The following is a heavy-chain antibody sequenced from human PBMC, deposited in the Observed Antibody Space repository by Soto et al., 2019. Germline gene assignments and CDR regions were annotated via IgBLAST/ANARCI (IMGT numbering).Heavy chain of an antibody. D-gene: IGHD3-22*01. J-gene: IGHJ5*02. V-gene: IGHV3-74*01. CDR3: ARPRYDSTGTPFDH. CDR1: GLTFSSYW. Sequence: GGSLRLSCAASGLTFSSYWMHGVRRSLGKGLLWVSHINNDGSHTTYADSVKGRFIISRDNAKNTLYLQMNSLRAEDTAVYYCARPRYDSTGTPFDHSGLGTLVTVSS. CDR2: INNDGSHT.